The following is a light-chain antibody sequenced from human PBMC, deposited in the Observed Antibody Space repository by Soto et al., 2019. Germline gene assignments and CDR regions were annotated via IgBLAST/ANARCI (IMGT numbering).Light chain of an antibody. J-gene: IGKJ1*01. V-gene: IGKV3-15*01. Sequence: DIVMTQSPSTLSVSPGERPTLSCRASESVSSSLAWYQQKPGQAPRLLIYGASTRATGIPARFSGSGSGTEFTLTISSLQSEDFAVYYCQQYNNWPRTFGQGTKVDIK. CDR1: ESVSSS. CDR2: GAS. CDR3: QQYNNWPRT.